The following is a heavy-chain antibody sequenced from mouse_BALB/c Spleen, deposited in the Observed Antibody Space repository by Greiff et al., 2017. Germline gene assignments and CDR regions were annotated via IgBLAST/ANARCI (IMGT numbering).Heavy chain of an antibody. V-gene: IGHV14-1*02. CDR1: GFNIKDYY. Sequence: EVKLQESGAELVRPGALVKLSCKASGFNIKDYYMHWVKQRPEQGLEWIGWIDPENGNTIYDPKFQGKASITADTSSNTAYLQLSSLTSEDTAVYYCASGDDRAMDYWGQGTSVTVSS. J-gene: IGHJ4*01. CDR3: ASGDDRAMDY. CDR2: IDPENGNT. D-gene: IGHD2-12*01.